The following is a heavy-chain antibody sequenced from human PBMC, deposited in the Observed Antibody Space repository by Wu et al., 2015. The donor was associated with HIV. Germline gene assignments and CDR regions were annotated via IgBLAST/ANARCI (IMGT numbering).Heavy chain of an antibody. Sequence: QVQLVQSGAEVKKPGPSVKVSCKASGGTFSTYAISWVRQAPGQGLEWMGAIVPVYNIPNYAQKFQDRVTISADRSTNTAYMELRGLRSEDTAIYFCARGKYSGYNNVYYYYMDVWGAGTKVIVSS. D-gene: IGHD5-12*01. J-gene: IGHJ6*03. V-gene: IGHV1-69*10. CDR1: GGTFSTYA. CDR3: ARGKYSGYNNVYYYYMDV. CDR2: IVPVYNIP.